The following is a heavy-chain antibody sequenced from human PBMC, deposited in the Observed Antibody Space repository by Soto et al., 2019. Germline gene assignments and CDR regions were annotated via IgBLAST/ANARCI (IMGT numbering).Heavy chain of an antibody. Sequence: GGSLRLSCAASGFTFSSYGMHWVRQAPGKGLEWVAVIWYDGSNKYYADSVKGRFTISRDNSKNTLYLQMNSLRAEDTAVYYCARGHPPRYCSSTSCPYYYYGMDVWGQGTTVTVSS. V-gene: IGHV3-33*01. CDR3: ARGHPPRYCSSTSCPYYYYGMDV. D-gene: IGHD2-2*01. CDR2: IWYDGSNK. J-gene: IGHJ6*02. CDR1: GFTFSSYG.